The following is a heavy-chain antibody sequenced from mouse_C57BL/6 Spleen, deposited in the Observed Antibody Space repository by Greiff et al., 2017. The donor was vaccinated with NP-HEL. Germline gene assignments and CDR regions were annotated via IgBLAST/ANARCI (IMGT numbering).Heavy chain of an antibody. V-gene: IGHV2-5*01. Sequence: VKLVESGPGLVQPSQSLSITCTVSGFSLTSYGVHWVRQSPGKGLEWLGVIWRGGSTDYNAAFMSRLSITKDNSKSQVFFKMNSLQADDTAIYYCAPRGYYGSSSGYFDVWGTGTTVTVSS. CDR3: APRGYYGSSSGYFDV. CDR2: IWRGGST. CDR1: GFSLTSYG. D-gene: IGHD1-1*01. J-gene: IGHJ1*03.